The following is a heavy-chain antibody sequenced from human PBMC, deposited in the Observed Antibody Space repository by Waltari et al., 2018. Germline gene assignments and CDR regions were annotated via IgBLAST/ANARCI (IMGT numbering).Heavy chain of an antibody. V-gene: IGHV3-30*18. CDR3: AKGRRNELQGLSYFDS. CDR2: ISYDGSNK. Sequence: QVHLVASGGGVVQPGKSLRLSCVVSGLTFSSYGLHWVRQAPGKGLEWVAIISYDGSNKYYGDSVKGRFTISRDNSNNTLYLRMNSLRPEDTAVYYCAKGRRNELQGLSYFDSWGQGTLVTVSS. CDR1: GLTFSSYG. D-gene: IGHD1-7*01. J-gene: IGHJ4*02.